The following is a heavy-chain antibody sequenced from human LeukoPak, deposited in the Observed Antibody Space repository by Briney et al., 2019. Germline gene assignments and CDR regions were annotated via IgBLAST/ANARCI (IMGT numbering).Heavy chain of an antibody. CDR1: GFTFSSYA. Sequence: GGSLRLSCAASGFTFSSYAMHWVRQAPGKGLEWVAVISYDGSNKYYADSVKGRFTISRDNSKNTLYLQMNSLRAEDPAVYYCARAPSLLLWFGEYFDYWGQGTLVTVSS. CDR3: ARAPSLLLWFGEYFDY. V-gene: IGHV3-30*04. CDR2: ISYDGSNK. D-gene: IGHD3-10*01. J-gene: IGHJ4*02.